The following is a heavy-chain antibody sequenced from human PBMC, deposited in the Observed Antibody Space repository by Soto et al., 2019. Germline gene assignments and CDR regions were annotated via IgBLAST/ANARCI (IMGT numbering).Heavy chain of an antibody. Sequence: EVQLLESGGGLVQPGGSLRLSCAASGFTFSSYAMSWVRQAPGKGLEWVSAISGSGGSTYYADSVKGRFTISRDNSKNTLYLQMNSLRAEDTDVYYCANPLGTGRGFAPMQWGQGTLVTVSS. V-gene: IGHV3-23*01. CDR2: ISGSGGST. CDR1: GFTFSSYA. D-gene: IGHD3-10*01. J-gene: IGHJ4*02. CDR3: ANPLGTGRGFAPMQ.